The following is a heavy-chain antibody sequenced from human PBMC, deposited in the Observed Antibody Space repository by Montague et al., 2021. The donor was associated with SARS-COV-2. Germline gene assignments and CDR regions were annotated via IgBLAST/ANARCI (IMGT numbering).Heavy chain of an antibody. CDR1: GDSVSSNSAA. CDR2: TYYRSKWYN. D-gene: IGHD2-8*01. J-gene: IGHJ5*02. CDR3: ARDDPYCTNGVCYTGNWFDP. V-gene: IGHV6-1*01. Sequence: CAISGDSVSSNSAAWNWNRQSPSRGLEWLGRTYYRSKWYNDYAVSVKSRITINPDTSKNQFSLQLNSVTPEDTAVYYCARDDPYCTNGVCYTGNWFDPWGQGTLVTGSS.